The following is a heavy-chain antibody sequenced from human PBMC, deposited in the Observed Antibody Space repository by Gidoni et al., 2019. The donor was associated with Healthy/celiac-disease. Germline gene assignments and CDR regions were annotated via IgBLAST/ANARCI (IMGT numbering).Heavy chain of an antibody. Sequence: EVQLLESGGGLVQPGGSLRLSCAASGFTFSSYAMSWVRQAPGKGLEWVSAISGSGGSTYYADSVKGRFTISRDNSKNTLYLQMNSLRAEDTAVYYCAKDRAIFGVVQPYYYYGMDVWGQGTTVTVSS. CDR1: GFTFSSYA. J-gene: IGHJ6*02. CDR2: ISGSGGST. D-gene: IGHD3-3*01. CDR3: AKDRAIFGVVQPYYYYGMDV. V-gene: IGHV3-23*01.